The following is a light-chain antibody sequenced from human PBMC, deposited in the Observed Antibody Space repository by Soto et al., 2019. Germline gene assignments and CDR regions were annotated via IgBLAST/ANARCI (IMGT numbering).Light chain of an antibody. V-gene: IGKV3-20*01. CDR2: GAS. J-gene: IGKJ1*01. CDR3: QQYGSSPRT. Sequence: EIVLTQSPGTLSLSPGERATLSCRATQSVSSSYLAWYQQKPGQAPMLLIYGASSRATGIPDRFSGSGSGTDFTLTISRLEPEDCALYYCQQYGSSPRTFGQGTKVEIK. CDR1: QSVSSSY.